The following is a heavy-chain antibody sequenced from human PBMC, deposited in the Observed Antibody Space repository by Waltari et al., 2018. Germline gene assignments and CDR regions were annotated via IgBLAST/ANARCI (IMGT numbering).Heavy chain of an antibody. Sequence: EVRLLESGGALVQPGGSLRLPCSASGFTCGNYYMIWVRQAPGRGLEWVSTISGPAHETVYADSVKGRFTISRDNSKTTLYLQMNSLRVEDTAMYYCANYGQLPSNGDYWGQGTLVTVSS. J-gene: IGHJ4*02. D-gene: IGHD1-1*01. CDR2: ISGPAHET. CDR1: GFTCGNYY. V-gene: IGHV3-23*01. CDR3: ANYGQLPSNGDY.